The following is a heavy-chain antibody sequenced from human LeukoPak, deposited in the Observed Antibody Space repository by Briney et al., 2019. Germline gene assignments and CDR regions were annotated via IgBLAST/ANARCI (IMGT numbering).Heavy chain of an antibody. D-gene: IGHD2-15*01. V-gene: IGHV4-59*08. CDR1: GDSVSSFY. J-gene: IGHJ4*02. CDR3: VLAPNSNWYDF. Sequence: SETLSLTCSVSGDSVSSFYWNWIRQSPGRGLEWIGNIHYSGSSIYNPSLRSRVTMSIDTSKKQFFLKLTSVTAADTAVYYCVLAPNSNWYDFWGQGTLVTVSS. CDR2: IHYSGSS.